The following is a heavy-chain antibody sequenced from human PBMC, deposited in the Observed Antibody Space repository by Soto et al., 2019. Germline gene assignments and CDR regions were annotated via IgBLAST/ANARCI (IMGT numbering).Heavy chain of an antibody. D-gene: IGHD5-18*01. Sequence: GGSLRLSCAASGFTFSSYGMHWVRQAPGKGLEWVAVIWYDGTNKYYADSVKGRFTISRDNSKNTLYLQMNSLRAEDTAVYYCAREWLKYSYGSPFDYGGQGTLGTVSS. J-gene: IGHJ4*02. CDR2: IWYDGTNK. CDR1: GFTFSSYG. V-gene: IGHV3-33*01. CDR3: AREWLKYSYGSPFDY.